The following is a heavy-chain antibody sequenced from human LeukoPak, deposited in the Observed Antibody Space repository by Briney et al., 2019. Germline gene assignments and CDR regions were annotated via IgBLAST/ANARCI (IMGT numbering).Heavy chain of an antibody. D-gene: IGHD7-27*01. CDR3: ARLTGKSRY. J-gene: IGHJ4*02. CDR2: INPNSGGT. V-gene: IGHV1-2*02. CDR1: GGTFSSYA. Sequence: ASVKVSCKASGGTFSSYAISWVRQAPGQGLEWMGWINPNSGGTNYAQKFQGRVTMTRDTSISTAYMELSRLRSDDTAVYYCARLTGKSRYWGQGTLVTVSS.